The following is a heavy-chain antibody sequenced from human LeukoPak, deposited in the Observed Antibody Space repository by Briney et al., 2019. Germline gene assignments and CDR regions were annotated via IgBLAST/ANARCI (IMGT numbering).Heavy chain of an antibody. Sequence: SGGSLRLSCAASGFTFRNYVIHWARQAPGKGLEWVAVTSSDLNVKLYADSVKGRFTISRDSSRSTLYLQMNSLRPEDTAIYYCAREGYYGSGSPPSLYFDYWGQGTLVTVSS. CDR3: AREGYYGSGSPPSLYFDY. D-gene: IGHD3-10*01. CDR2: TSSDLNVK. V-gene: IGHV3-30-3*01. CDR1: GFTFRNYV. J-gene: IGHJ4*02.